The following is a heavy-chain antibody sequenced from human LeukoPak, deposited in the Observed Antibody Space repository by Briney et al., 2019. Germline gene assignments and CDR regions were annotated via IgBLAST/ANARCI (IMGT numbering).Heavy chain of an antibody. V-gene: IGHV3-15*01. CDR1: GFTFSNSW. Sequence: GGSLRLSCAASGFTFSNSWMSWIRQPPGKGLEWVGRIKSKTNGRTTDYAATVEARFTISRDDSKNTLYLQMNSLKTEDTAEYYCTTDPAGERDYWGQGTLATVSS. CDR3: TTDPAGERDY. D-gene: IGHD7-27*01. J-gene: IGHJ4*02. CDR2: IKSKTNGRTT.